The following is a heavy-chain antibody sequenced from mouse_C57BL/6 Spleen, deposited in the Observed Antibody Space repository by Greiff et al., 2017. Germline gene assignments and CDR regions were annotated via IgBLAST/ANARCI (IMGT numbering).Heavy chain of an antibody. V-gene: IGHV5-6*01. CDR3: ASHGGDY. J-gene: IGHJ4*01. CDR2: ISSGGSYT. CDR1: GFTFSSYG. Sequence: VQLKESGGDLVKPGGSLKLSCAASGFTFSSYGMSWVRQTPDKRLEWVATISSGGSYTYYPDSVQGRFTISRDNAKNTLYLQMSSLKSEDTAMYYCASHGGDYWGQGTSVTVSS.